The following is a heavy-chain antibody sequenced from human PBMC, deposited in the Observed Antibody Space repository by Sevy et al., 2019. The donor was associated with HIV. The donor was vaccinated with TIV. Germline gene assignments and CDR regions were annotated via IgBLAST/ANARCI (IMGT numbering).Heavy chain of an antibody. J-gene: IGHJ6*02. CDR3: ARDLLTAAGTWYYYGMDV. V-gene: IGHV3-48*03. Sequence: GGSLRLSCAASGFTFSSYEMNWVRQAPGKGLEWVSYIISSGSTIYYADYVKGRFTISRDNAKNSLYLQMNSLGAEDTAVYYCARDLLTAAGTWYYYGMDVWGQGTTVTVSS. CDR1: GFTFSSYE. D-gene: IGHD6-13*01. CDR2: IISSGSTI.